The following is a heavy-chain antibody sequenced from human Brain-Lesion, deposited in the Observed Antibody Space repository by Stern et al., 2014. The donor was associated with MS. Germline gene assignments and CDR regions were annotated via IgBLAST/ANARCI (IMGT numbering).Heavy chain of an antibody. J-gene: IGHJ4*02. CDR2: INPKSGGT. D-gene: IGHD3-22*01. CDR1: GYTFTGYY. CDR3: ATYYYDSTGCNDF. V-gene: IGHV1-2*04. Sequence: QLVQSGAEVKKPWASVTVSCTASGYTFTGYYMHWVRQAPGQGLEGMGWINPKSGGTNYAQKFQRWVTLTRDTAINTPSIDMSRLRSDDTDVYYCATYYYDSTGCNDFWGQGTLVTVSS.